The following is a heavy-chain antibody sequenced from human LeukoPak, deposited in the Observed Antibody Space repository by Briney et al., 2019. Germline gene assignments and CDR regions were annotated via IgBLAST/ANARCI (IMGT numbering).Heavy chain of an antibody. CDR1: GFTFSSYS. D-gene: IGHD1-26*01. CDR2: ISSSSSTI. J-gene: IGHJ3*02. Sequence: GGSLRLSCAASGFTFSSYSMNWVRQAPGKGLEWVSYISSSSSTIYYADSVKGRFTISRDNSKNTLYLQMNSLRAEDTAVYYCAKGSNWELLRSAFDIWGQGTMVTVSS. CDR3: AKGSNWELLRSAFDI. V-gene: IGHV3-48*01.